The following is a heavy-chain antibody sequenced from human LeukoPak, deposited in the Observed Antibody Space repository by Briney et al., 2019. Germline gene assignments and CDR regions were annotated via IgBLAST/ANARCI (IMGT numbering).Heavy chain of an antibody. V-gene: IGHV3-9*01. CDR3: AKSPVYIQTGGYYFDY. CDR2: ISWNSGSI. J-gene: IGHJ4*02. Sequence: PGRSLRLSCAASGFTFADYAMHWVRQAPGKGLEWVSGISWNSGSIGYADSVKGRFTISRDNAKNSLYLQMNSLRAEDTALYYCAKSPVYIQTGGYYFDYWGQGTLVTVSS. CDR1: GFTFADYA. D-gene: IGHD1-14*01.